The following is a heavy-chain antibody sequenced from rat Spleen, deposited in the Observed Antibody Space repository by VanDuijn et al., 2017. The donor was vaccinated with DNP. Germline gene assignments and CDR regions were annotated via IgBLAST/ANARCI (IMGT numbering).Heavy chain of an antibody. CDR1: GYSITSNY. Sequence: EVQLQESGSGLVKPSQSLPPTCSVTGYSITSNYWGWIRKFPGNKLEYIGHISYSGTTNYNPSLKSRLSITRNTSKNHFLLHLNSVTTEDTATYYCARWTRYFDYWGQGIMVTVSS. CDR3: ARWTRYFDY. V-gene: IGHV3-1*01. CDR2: ISYSGTT. D-gene: IGHD1-7*01. J-gene: IGHJ2*01.